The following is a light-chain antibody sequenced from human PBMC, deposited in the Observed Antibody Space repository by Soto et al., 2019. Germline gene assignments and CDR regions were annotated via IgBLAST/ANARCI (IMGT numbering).Light chain of an antibody. CDR3: QPYNDWPPT. Sequence: EIVMTQSPATLSASPGERATLSCRASQSVRSNLAWYQQKPGQAPRLLIYGAYTRATGITARFSGSGSGTEFTLSIGSLQSEDFAVYYCQPYNDWPPTVGQGTQVDIK. V-gene: IGKV3-15*01. J-gene: IGKJ1*01. CDR1: QSVRSN. CDR2: GAY.